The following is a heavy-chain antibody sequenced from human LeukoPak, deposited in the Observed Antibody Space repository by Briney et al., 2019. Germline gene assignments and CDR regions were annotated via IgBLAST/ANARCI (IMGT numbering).Heavy chain of an antibody. J-gene: IGHJ5*02. CDR1: GGTFSSYA. CDR2: IIPIFGTA. CDR3: AREYGCSSTSCYTSWFDP. D-gene: IGHD2-2*02. V-gene: IGHV1-69*01. Sequence: SVTVSCKASGGTFSSYAISWVRQAPGQGLEWMGGIIPIFGTANYAQKFQGRVTITADESTSTAYMELSSLRSEDTAVYYCAREYGCSSTSCYTSWFDPWGQGTLVTVSS.